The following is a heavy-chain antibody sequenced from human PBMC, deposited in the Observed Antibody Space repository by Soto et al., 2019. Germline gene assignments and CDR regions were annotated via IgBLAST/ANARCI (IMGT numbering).Heavy chain of an antibody. V-gene: IGHV3-30*01. CDR2: ISYDGSDK. CDR1: GFTFSSYA. Sequence: HPGGSLRLSCAASGFTFSSYAMHWVRQAPGTGLEWVALISYDGSDKDYADSVKGRFTISRDNSRNTLFLQMNSLRAEDTAVYYCARDYYKYYDSSGYYRSPAYWGQGTLVTVSS. CDR3: ARDYYKYYDSSGYYRSPAY. D-gene: IGHD3-22*01. J-gene: IGHJ4*02.